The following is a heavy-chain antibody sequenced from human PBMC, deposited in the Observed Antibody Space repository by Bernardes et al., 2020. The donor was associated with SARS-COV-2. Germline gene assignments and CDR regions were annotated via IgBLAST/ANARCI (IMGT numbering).Heavy chain of an antibody. J-gene: IGHJ6*02. CDR2: IWYDGSNK. CDR1: GFSFSSYG. V-gene: IGHV3-33*01. D-gene: IGHD3-3*01. Sequence: GSLRLSCAASGFSFSSYGMHWVRQAPGKGLEWVAVIWYDGSNKYYADSVKGRFTISRDTSKNTLYLQMNSLRAEDTAVYYCARDWSKLGNGMDVWGQGTTVTVSS. CDR3: ARDWSKLGNGMDV.